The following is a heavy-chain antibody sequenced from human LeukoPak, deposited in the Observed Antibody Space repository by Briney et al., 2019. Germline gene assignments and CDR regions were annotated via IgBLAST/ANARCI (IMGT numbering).Heavy chain of an antibody. Sequence: GGSLRLSCAASGLTFSDSAMHWVRQVPGKGLEWISGITWNSGNIAYADSVKGRFTISRDNAKSSLYLQMNSLRPEDTAFYYCAKDAVLRFFDWFSFFDYWGQGALVTVSS. CDR3: AKDAVLRFFDWFSFFDY. CDR2: ITWNSGNI. D-gene: IGHD3-9*01. J-gene: IGHJ4*02. V-gene: IGHV3-9*01. CDR1: GLTFSDSA.